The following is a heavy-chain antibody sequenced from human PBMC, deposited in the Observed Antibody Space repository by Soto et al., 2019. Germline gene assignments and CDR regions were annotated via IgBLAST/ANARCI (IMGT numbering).Heavy chain of an antibody. CDR1: GFTFSSYA. D-gene: IGHD3-10*01. Sequence: TGGSLRLSCAASGFTFSSYAMSWVRQAPGKGLEWVSAISGSGGSTYYADSVKGRFTISRDNSKNTLYLQMNSLRAEDTAVYYCAKGLRFGEKVPIYFDYWGQGTLVTVSS. CDR2: ISGSGGST. CDR3: AKGLRFGEKVPIYFDY. J-gene: IGHJ4*02. V-gene: IGHV3-23*01.